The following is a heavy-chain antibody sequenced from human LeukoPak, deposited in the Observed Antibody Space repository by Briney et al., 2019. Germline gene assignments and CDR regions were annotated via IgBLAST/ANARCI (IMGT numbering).Heavy chain of an antibody. J-gene: IGHJ4*02. CDR1: GFTFSIYS. CDR3: TRGGRNTSYYWYY. Sequence: GGSLRLSCAASGFTFSIYSMNWVRQAPGKGLEWVSYISSSSSTIYYADSVKGRFTISRDNAKNSVYLRMNSLRDEDTAVYYCTRGGRNTSYYWYYWGQGTLVTVSS. V-gene: IGHV3-48*02. CDR2: ISSSSSTI. D-gene: IGHD1-26*01.